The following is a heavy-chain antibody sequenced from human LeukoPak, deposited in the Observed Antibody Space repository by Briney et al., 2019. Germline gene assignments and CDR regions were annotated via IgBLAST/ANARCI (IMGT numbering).Heavy chain of an antibody. Sequence: SQTLSLTCTVSGGSISSGGYYWSWIRQHPGKGLTWIGYIYYSGSTHYNPSLKSRVTISVDTSNNQFSLKLSSVTAADTAVYYCASQTETGESYYFDYWGQGTLVTVSS. J-gene: IGHJ4*02. V-gene: IGHV4-31*03. CDR3: ASQTETGESYYFDY. CDR1: GGSISSGGYY. D-gene: IGHD7-27*01. CDR2: IYYSGST.